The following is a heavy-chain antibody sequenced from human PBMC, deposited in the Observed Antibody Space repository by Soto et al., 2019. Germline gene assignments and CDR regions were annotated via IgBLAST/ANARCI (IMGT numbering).Heavy chain of an antibody. CDR3: ARDYLDWSYGMDV. V-gene: IGHV3-48*03. D-gene: IGHD3-9*01. CDR1: GFTFSSYE. Sequence: EVQLVESGGGLVQPGGSLRLSGAASGFTFSSYEMNWVRQAPGKGLEWVSYISSSGSTIYYADSVKGRFTISRDNAKNSLYLQMNSLRAEDTAVYYCARDYLDWSYGMDVWGQGTTVTVSS. CDR2: ISSSGSTI. J-gene: IGHJ6*02.